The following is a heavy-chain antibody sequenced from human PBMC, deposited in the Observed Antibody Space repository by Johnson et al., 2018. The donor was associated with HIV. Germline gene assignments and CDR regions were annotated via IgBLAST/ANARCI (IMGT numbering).Heavy chain of an antibody. J-gene: IGHJ3*02. CDR1: GFTFSSYD. Sequence: QVQLVESGGGVVQPGRSLRLSCAASGFTFSSYDMHWVRQAPGKGLEWVAVISYDGSNKYYADSVKGRFTISRDNSKNPLYLQMNSLRAEDTAVYYCARGDRGRWFGGGIAPGAFDIWGQGTMVTVSS. V-gene: IGHV3-30*04. D-gene: IGHD3-16*02. CDR3: ARGDRGRWFGGGIAPGAFDI. CDR2: ISYDGSNK.